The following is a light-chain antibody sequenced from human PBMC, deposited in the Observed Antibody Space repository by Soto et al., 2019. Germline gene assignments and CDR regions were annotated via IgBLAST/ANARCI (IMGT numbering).Light chain of an antibody. CDR3: SSYTSSSTRV. J-gene: IGLJ2*01. Sequence: ALTQPASVSGSPGQSITLSCTGTSSDVGGYNYVSWYQQHPGKAPKLMIYDVSNRPSGVSNRFSGSKSGNTASLTISGLQAEDEADYYCSSYTSSSTRVFGGGTKLTVL. V-gene: IGLV2-14*01. CDR1: SSDVGGYNY. CDR2: DVS.